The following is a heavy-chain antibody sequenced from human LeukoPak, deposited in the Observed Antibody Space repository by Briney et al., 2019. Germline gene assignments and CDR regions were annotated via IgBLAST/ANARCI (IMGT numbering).Heavy chain of an antibody. Sequence: ASVKVSCKSSGGTFSSYTISWVRQAPGQGLEWMGRIIPILGIANYAQKFQGRVTITADKSTSTAYMELSSLRSEDTAVYYCARDVLDNSSGYYSHYYYYMDVWGKGTTLTVSS. D-gene: IGHD3-22*01. CDR2: IIPILGIA. CDR1: GGTFSSYT. CDR3: ARDVLDNSSGYYSHYYYYMDV. V-gene: IGHV1-69*04. J-gene: IGHJ6*03.